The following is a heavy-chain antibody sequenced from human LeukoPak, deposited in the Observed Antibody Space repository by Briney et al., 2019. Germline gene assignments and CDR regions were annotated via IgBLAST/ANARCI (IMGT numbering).Heavy chain of an antibody. CDR3: AAHTQLGRVAHAFDI. CDR2: ISWDGGRT. V-gene: IGHV3-43D*03. D-gene: IGHD1-1*01. CDR1: RFTFDDYA. Sequence: QPGGSLRLSCGGSRFTFDDYAMHWVRQAPGKGLEWVSLISWDGGRTSYRDSVQGRFIISRDNSKNSLYLQMSSLRVEDTGMYYCAAHTQLGRVAHAFDIWGQGTMVTVSS. J-gene: IGHJ3*02.